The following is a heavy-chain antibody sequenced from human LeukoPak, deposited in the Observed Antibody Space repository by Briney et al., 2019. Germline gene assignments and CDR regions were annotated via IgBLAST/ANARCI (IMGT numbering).Heavy chain of an antibody. Sequence: SETLSPTCTVSGGSISSYYWRWIRPPPGRRLEWDGDISYSGNTNYNPSLQSRATISVDTYKNQLSLKLSSVTAADPAVYYCARGPHIAAAADYWGQGTGVTVSS. D-gene: IGHD6-13*01. CDR2: ISYSGNT. CDR1: GGSISSYY. CDR3: ARGPHIAAAADY. J-gene: IGHJ4*02. V-gene: IGHV4-59*12.